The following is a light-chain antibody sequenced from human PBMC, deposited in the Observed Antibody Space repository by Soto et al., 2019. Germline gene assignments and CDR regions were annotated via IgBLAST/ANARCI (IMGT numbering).Light chain of an antibody. CDR1: QSVSSSY. Sequence: EIVLTQSPGTLSLSPGERATLSCRASQSVSSSYLAWYQQKPGQAPRLLIYGASSRATGIPDRFSGSGSGTDFNLTISRLEPEDFAVYYCQQYGRSPPTFGGGTKVEIK. V-gene: IGKV3-20*01. CDR3: QQYGRSPPT. CDR2: GAS. J-gene: IGKJ4*01.